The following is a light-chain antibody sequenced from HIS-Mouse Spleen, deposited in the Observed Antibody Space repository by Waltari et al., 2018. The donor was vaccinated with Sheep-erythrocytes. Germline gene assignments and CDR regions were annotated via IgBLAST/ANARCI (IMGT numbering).Light chain of an antibody. V-gene: IGLV2-23*01. CDR3: CSYAGSSTPWV. J-gene: IGLJ3*02. CDR1: TSVFGSCNL. Sequence: QSPLIHPAPVSGHPGPPTPISSPGTTSVFGSCNLVPWYQQHPGKAPQLMIYECSKRPSGVSNRFSGSKSGNTASLTISGLQAEDEADYYCCSYAGSSTPWVFGGGTKLTVL. CDR2: ECS.